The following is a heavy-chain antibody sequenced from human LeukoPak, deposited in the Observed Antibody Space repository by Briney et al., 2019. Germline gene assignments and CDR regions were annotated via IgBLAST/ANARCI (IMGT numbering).Heavy chain of an antibody. CDR3: ARGAPYQLPTHYYYYYYMDV. D-gene: IGHD2-2*01. J-gene: IGHJ6*03. Sequence: GGSLRLSCAASGFTFSSYAMHWVRQAPGKGLEWVAVISYDGSNKYYADSVKGRFTISRDNSKNTLYLQMNSLRAEDTAVYYCARGAPYQLPTHYYYYYYMDVWGKGTTVTVSS. CDR1: GFTFSSYA. V-gene: IGHV3-30-3*01. CDR2: ISYDGSNK.